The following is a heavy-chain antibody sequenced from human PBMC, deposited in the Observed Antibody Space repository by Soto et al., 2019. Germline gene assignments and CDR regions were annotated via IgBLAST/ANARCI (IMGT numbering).Heavy chain of an antibody. V-gene: IGHV1-18*01. D-gene: IGHD3-9*01. CDR2: VSAYGGST. J-gene: IGHJ5*02. Sequence: GASVKVSCKASGYIFSSYGISWVRQAPGQGLEWMGWVSAYGGSTNYAQKLQGRVTMTTDTSTSTVYMELSSLRSEDTAVYYCARDRYDILTGYYPNWFDPWGQGTLVTVSS. CDR1: GYIFSSYG. CDR3: ARDRYDILTGYYPNWFDP.